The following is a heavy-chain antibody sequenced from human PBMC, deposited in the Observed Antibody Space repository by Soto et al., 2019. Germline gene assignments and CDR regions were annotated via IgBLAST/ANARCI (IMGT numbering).Heavy chain of an antibody. Sequence: SETLSLTCTASGGSISSSSYYWGWIRQPPGKGLEWIGSIYYSGSTYYNPSLKSRVTISVDTSKNQFSLKLSSVTATDTAVYYCARHGDIVVVPAASMDVWGKGTTGTVSS. CDR1: GGSISSSSYY. J-gene: IGHJ6*03. V-gene: IGHV4-39*01. CDR3: ARHGDIVVVPAASMDV. D-gene: IGHD2-2*01. CDR2: IYYSGST.